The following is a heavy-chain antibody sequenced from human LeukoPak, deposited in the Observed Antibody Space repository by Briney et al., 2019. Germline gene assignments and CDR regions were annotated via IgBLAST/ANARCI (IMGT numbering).Heavy chain of an antibody. V-gene: IGHV1-18*01. D-gene: IGHD3-10*01. CDR3: ASLLWFGESSPFDP. J-gene: IGHJ5*01. CDR2: ISAYNGNT. Sequence: ASVKVSCKASGYTFTSYGISWVRQAPGQGLEWMGWISAYNGNTNYAQKFQGRVTMTTDTSTSTAYMELRSLRSDDTAVYYCASLLWFGESSPFDPWGQGTLVTVSS. CDR1: GYTFTSYG.